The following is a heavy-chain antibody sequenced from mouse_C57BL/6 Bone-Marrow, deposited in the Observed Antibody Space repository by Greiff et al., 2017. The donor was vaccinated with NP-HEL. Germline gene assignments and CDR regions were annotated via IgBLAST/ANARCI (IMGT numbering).Heavy chain of an antibody. D-gene: IGHD5-5*01. CDR1: GYTFTDYY. J-gene: IGHJ2*01. V-gene: IGHV1-19*01. Sequence: VQLQQSGPVLVKPGASVKMSCKASGYTFTDYYMNWVKQSHGKSLEWIGVINPYNGGTSYNQKFKGKATLTVDKSSSTAYMQLSSLTSEDSAVYYCAIRDYHFDYWGQGTTLTVSS. CDR3: AIRDYHFDY. CDR2: INPYNGGT.